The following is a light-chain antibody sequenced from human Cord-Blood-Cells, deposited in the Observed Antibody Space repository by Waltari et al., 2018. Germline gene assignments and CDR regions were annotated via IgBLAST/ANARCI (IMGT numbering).Light chain of an antibody. CDR1: KLGDKY. Sequence: SYELTQPPSVSVSPGQTASITCSGDKLGDKYACWYQQKPGQSPVLDIYQDSKRPSGIPARFSGSTSGNTATLISSGTQAMDDADYYGQAWDSSNVVFGGGTKLTVL. V-gene: IGLV3-1*01. J-gene: IGLJ2*01. CDR2: QDS. CDR3: QAWDSSNVV.